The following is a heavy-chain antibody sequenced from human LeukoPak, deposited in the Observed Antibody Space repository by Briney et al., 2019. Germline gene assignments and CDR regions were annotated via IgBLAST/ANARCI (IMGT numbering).Heavy chain of an antibody. CDR1: GYTFTGDW. J-gene: IGHJ4*02. V-gene: IGHV5-51*01. D-gene: IGHD3-22*01. CDR3: ARPYYYDSSGYYFDY. Sequence: GESLKISCKASGYTFTGDWIGWVRQLPGKGLEWMGIIYPGDSDTRYSPSFQGQVTISADKSISTAYLQWSSLKASDTAMYYCARPYYYDSSGYYFDYWGQGTLVTVSS. CDR2: IYPGDSDT.